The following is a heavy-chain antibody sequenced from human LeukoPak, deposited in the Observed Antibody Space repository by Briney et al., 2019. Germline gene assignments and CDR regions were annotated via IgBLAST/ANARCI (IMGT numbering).Heavy chain of an antibody. J-gene: IGHJ5*02. CDR3: ARALSGYYGGYASNWFDP. CDR2: IYTSGST. V-gene: IGHV4-4*07. Sequence: PSETLSLTCTVSGGSISSYYWSWLRQPAGKGLEWIGRIYTSGSTNYNPSLKSRVTMSVDTSKNQFSLKLSSVTAADTAVYYCARALSGYYGGYASNWFDPWGQGTLVTVSS. D-gene: IGHD4-17*01. CDR1: GGSISSYY.